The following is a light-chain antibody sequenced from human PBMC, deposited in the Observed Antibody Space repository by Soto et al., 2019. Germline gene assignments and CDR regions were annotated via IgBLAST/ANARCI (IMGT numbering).Light chain of an antibody. CDR3: SSYTSKSSLI. Sequence: QSVLTQPASVSGSPGQSITISCTGTSSDVGGHNYVSWYQQHPGRAPQLIIYEVRNRPSGISFRFSGSKSGNTASLTISGLQAEDEADYYCSSYTSKSSLIFGGGTKLTVL. CDR2: EVR. J-gene: IGLJ2*01. CDR1: SSDVGGHNY. V-gene: IGLV2-14*01.